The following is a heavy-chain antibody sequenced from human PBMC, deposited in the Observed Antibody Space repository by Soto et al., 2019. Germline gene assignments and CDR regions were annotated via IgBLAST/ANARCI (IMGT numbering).Heavy chain of an antibody. J-gene: IGHJ4*02. D-gene: IGHD3-22*01. Sequence: PSETLSLTCTVSGGSISSYYWSWIRQPPGKGLEWIGYIYYSGSTNYNPSLKSRVTISVDTSKNQFSXKLSSVTAADTAVYYCARRNYYDSSGYFDYWGQGTLVTVSS. CDR2: IYYSGST. CDR1: GGSISSYY. V-gene: IGHV4-59*01. CDR3: ARRNYYDSSGYFDY.